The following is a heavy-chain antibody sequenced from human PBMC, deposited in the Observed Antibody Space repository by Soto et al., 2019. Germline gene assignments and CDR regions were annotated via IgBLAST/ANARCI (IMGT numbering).Heavy chain of an antibody. J-gene: IGHJ4*02. CDR2: IKQDGSEK. D-gene: IGHD6-19*01. V-gene: IGHV3-7*05. Sequence: GGSLRLSCAASGFTFSNYWMSWVRQAPGKGLEWVANIKQDGSEKYYVDSVKGRITISRDNAKNSLYLHMNSLRAEDTAVYFCARALYSSGWYGTEGNFDYWGQGTLVTVSS. CDR3: ARALYSSGWYGTEGNFDY. CDR1: GFTFSNYW.